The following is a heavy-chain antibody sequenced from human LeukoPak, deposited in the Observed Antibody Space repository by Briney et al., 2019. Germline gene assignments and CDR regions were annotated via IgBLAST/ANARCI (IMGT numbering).Heavy chain of an antibody. J-gene: IGHJ4*02. CDR1: GDSVSRKTAA. D-gene: IGHD6-13*01. V-gene: IGHV6-1*01. CDR3: ARGRTGYSSSWVFDY. Sequence: SQTLSLTCAISGDSVSRKTAAWNWIRQSPSRGLEWLGRTYYRSKWYNDYAVSVKSRITINPDTSKNQFSLQLNSVTPEDTAVYYCARGRTGYSSSWVFDYWGQGTLVTVSS. CDR2: TYYRSKWYN.